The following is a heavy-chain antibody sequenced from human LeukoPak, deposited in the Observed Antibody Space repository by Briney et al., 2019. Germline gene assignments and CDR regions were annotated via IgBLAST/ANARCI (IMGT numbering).Heavy chain of an antibody. V-gene: IGHV3-30-3*01. Sequence: GGSLRLSCAPSGFTFRTYAMHCVRQTPGKGLEWVAVTSSDGNNKHYADSVKGRFTIPRENSKNTLYLQMDSLRVEDTAVYYCARDLSLGAADYYFTYWGQGTLVTVSS. CDR1: GFTFRTYA. D-gene: IGHD6-13*01. J-gene: IGHJ4*02. CDR3: ARDLSLGAADYYFTY. CDR2: TSSDGNNK.